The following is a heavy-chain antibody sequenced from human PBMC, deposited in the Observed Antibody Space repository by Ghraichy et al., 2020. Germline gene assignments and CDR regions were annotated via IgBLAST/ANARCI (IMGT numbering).Heavy chain of an antibody. CDR1: GFAFSSYE. CDR2: ISVGGNTI. J-gene: IGHJ3*02. D-gene: IGHD2-15*01. V-gene: IGHV3-48*03. Sequence: GGSLRLSCAASGFAFSSYEMNWVRQAPGKGLEWVSYISVGGNTIYYADSVKGRFTISRDNAKNSLYLQMNSLIAEDTAVYYCVRGGSILYVFNAFDIWGQGTMVTVSS. CDR3: VRGGSILYVFNAFDI.